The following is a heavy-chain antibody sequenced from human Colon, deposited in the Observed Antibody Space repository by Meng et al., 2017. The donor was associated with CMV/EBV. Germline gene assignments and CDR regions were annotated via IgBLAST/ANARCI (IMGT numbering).Heavy chain of an antibody. CDR3: ARDPYDFWSGAPF. J-gene: IGHJ4*02. D-gene: IGHD3-3*01. CDR2: IYSDGAT. CDR1: GGSITGHY. Sequence: SETLSLTCPVSGGSITGHYWNWIRRAPGKGLEWIGYIYSDGATHYNPSLKSRVTISVDTARNQFSLRLTSVTAADTAVYYCARDPYDFWSGAPFWGQGTLVTVSS. V-gene: IGHV4-59*11.